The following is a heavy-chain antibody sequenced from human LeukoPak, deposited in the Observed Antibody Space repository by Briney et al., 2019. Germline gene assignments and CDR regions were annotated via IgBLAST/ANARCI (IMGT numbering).Heavy chain of an antibody. Sequence: PGGSLRLSCAASGFSFSTYSMNWVRQAPGKGLEWVSAISGSGETTYYSDSVKGRFTISRDNSKNTLFLQMNSLRVEDAAMYYCAKTDGYFDQWGQGTLVAVSS. D-gene: IGHD3-22*01. CDR1: GFSFSTYS. CDR3: AKTDGYFDQ. CDR2: ISGSGETT. J-gene: IGHJ4*02. V-gene: IGHV3-23*01.